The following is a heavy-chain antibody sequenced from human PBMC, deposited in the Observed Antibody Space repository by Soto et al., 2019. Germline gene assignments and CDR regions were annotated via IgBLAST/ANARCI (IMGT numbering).Heavy chain of an antibody. CDR2: ISGSGGST. CDR1: GFTFSSYA. J-gene: IGHJ4*02. V-gene: IGHV3-23*01. Sequence: GGSLRLSCAASGFTFSSYAMSWVRQAPGKGLEWVSAISGSGGSTYYADSVKGRFTISRDNSKNTLYLQMNSLRAEDTAVYYCAKDLGTVAATTYYFDYWGQGTLVTVSS. CDR3: AKDLGTVAATTYYFDY. D-gene: IGHD2-15*01.